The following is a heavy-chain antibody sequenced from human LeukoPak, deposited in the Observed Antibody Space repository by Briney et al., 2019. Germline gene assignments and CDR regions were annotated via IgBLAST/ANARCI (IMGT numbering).Heavy chain of an antibody. Sequence: GGSLRLSCAASGFTFSSYAMSWLRQAPGKGLEWVSAISGSGGSTYYADSVKGRFTISRDNSKNTLYLQMNSLRAEDTAVYYCAKDGYSSGWSHYYYYYMDVWGKGTTVTVSS. CDR2: ISGSGGST. D-gene: IGHD6-19*01. CDR1: GFTFSSYA. V-gene: IGHV3-23*01. J-gene: IGHJ6*03. CDR3: AKDGYSSGWSHYYYYYMDV.